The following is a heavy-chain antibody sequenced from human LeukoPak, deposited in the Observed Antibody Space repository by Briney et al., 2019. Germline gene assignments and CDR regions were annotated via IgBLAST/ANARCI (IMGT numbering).Heavy chain of an antibody. CDR1: GGSISSYY. CDR2: IYYSGSS. CDR3: ARRVYSSSWYFDS. D-gene: IGHD6-13*01. Sequence: SETLSLTCTVSGGSISSYYWSWIRQPPGKGLEWIGYIYYSGSSNYSPSLKSRVTISVDTSKNQFSLKLSSVTAADTAVYYCARRVYSSSWYFDSWGQGTLVTVSS. J-gene: IGHJ4*02. V-gene: IGHV4-59*08.